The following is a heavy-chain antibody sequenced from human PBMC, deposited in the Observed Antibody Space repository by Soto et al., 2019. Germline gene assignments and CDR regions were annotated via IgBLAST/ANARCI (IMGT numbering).Heavy chain of an antibody. Sequence: SLKVSCKASGFTFTSSAVQWVRQARGQRLEWIGWIVVGSGNTNYAQKFQERVTITRDMSTSTAYMELSSLRSEDTAVYYCAVDGYSYGSNYYYYGMDVWGQGTTVTVSS. V-gene: IGHV1-58*01. D-gene: IGHD5-18*01. CDR2: IVVGSGNT. CDR3: AVDGYSYGSNYYYYGMDV. J-gene: IGHJ6*02. CDR1: GFTFTSSA.